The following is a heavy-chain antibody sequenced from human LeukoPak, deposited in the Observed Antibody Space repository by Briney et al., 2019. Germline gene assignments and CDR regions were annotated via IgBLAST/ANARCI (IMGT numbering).Heavy chain of an antibody. D-gene: IGHD6-13*01. CDR1: GGSISSSSYY. Sequence: SETLSLTCTVSGGSISSSSYYWGWIRQPPGKGLEWIGSIYYSGSTYYNPSLKSRVTISVDTSKNQFSLKLSSVTAADTAVYYCARDGIAAAENWFDPWGQGTLVTVSS. J-gene: IGHJ5*02. CDR3: ARDGIAAAENWFDP. V-gene: IGHV4-39*07. CDR2: IYYSGST.